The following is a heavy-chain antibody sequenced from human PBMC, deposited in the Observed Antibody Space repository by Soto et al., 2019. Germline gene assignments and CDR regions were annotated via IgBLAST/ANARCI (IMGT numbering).Heavy chain of an antibody. CDR1: GYVFSSFW. J-gene: IGHJ3*01. V-gene: IGHV5-51*01. CDR3: ARLISSGYYYTPDAFDF. D-gene: IGHD3-22*01. CDR2: IYPGDSET. Sequence: PGESLKSSCKGSGYVFSSFWIVWVRQMPGKGLEWMGIIYPGDSETRYSPSFQGQVTISADKSIITAYLQWSSLKASDTAMYYCARLISSGYYYTPDAFDFWGQGTMVTVSS.